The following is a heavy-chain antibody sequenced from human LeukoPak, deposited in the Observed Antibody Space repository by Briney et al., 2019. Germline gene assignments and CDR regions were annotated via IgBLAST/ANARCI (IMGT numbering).Heavy chain of an antibody. CDR1: GFTFSSYA. V-gene: IGHV3-30-3*01. CDR3: AREIPTRITIFGVVTMGAFDY. D-gene: IGHD3-3*01. Sequence: PGRSLRLSCAASGFTFSSYAMHWVRQAPGKELEWVAVISYDGSNKYYADSVKGRFTISRDNSKNTLYLQMNSLRAEDTAVYYCAREIPTRITIFGVVTMGAFDYWGQGTLVTVSS. CDR2: ISYDGSNK. J-gene: IGHJ4*02.